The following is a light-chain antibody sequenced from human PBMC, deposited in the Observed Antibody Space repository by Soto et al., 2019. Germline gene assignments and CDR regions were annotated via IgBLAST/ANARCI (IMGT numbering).Light chain of an antibody. J-gene: IGLJ1*01. CDR3: SLYTSSSTSYV. CDR2: EVT. Sequence: QSALAQPASVSGSPGQSITISCTGTSSDVGGYNYVSWYQQHPGKAPKLVIYEVTKRPSGVSNRFSGSKSGNTASLTISGLQAEDEADYYCSLYTSSSTSYVFGTGTKVTVL. CDR1: SSDVGGYNY. V-gene: IGLV2-14*01.